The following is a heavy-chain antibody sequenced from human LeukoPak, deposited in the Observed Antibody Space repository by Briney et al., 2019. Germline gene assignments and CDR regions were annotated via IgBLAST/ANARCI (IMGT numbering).Heavy chain of an antibody. V-gene: IGHV4-30-2*01. CDR2: IYHSGST. Sequence: SQTLSLTCTVSGGSISSGGYYWSWIRQPPGKGLEWIGYIYHSGSTYYNPSLKSRVTISVDRSKNQFSLKLSSVTAADTAVYYCARVGYYGSDLGPNWFDPWGQGTLVTVSS. CDR3: ARVGYYGSDLGPNWFDP. D-gene: IGHD3-10*01. J-gene: IGHJ5*02. CDR1: GGSISSGGYY.